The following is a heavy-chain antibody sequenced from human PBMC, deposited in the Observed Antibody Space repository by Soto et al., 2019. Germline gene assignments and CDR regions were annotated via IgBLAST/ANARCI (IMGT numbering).Heavy chain of an antibody. Sequence: SETLSLTCTVSGGPVSSGSYYWIWIRQPPGKGLEWIGYIYYSGSTNYNPSLQSRVTISVDTSKNQFSLKLSSVTAADTAVYYCARERRRGTKSLYYFDYWGQGTLVTVSS. J-gene: IGHJ4*02. CDR3: ARERRRGTKSLYYFDY. D-gene: IGHD3-16*01. CDR1: GGPVSSGSYY. V-gene: IGHV4-61*01. CDR2: IYYSGST.